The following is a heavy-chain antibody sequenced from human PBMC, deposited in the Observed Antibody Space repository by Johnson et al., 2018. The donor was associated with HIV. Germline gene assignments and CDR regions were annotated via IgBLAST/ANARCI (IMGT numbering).Heavy chain of an antibody. Sequence: VHLVESGGGLVQPGGSLRLSCAASGFTFSSYWMSWVRQAPGKGLEWVANIKQDGSEKYSVDSVKGRFTISRDNAKNSLYLQRNSLRAEDSAVYYCARDRGAARDAFDIWGQGTMVTVSS. V-gene: IGHV3-7*05. J-gene: IGHJ3*02. CDR3: ARDRGAARDAFDI. D-gene: IGHD6-6*01. CDR1: GFTFSSYW. CDR2: IKQDGSEK.